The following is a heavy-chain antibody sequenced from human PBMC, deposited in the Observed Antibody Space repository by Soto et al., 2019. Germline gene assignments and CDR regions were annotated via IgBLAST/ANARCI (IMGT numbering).Heavy chain of an antibody. J-gene: IGHJ4*02. CDR1: GGSFSDSY. Sequence: ETLSLTCAVYGGSFSDSYWCWIRQPPGKGLEWIGEINHSGSTNYNPSLKSRVTISVDTSKKQFSLKLSSVTAADTAVYYCARGAGYNPFDYWGQGALVTVSS. V-gene: IGHV4-34*01. D-gene: IGHD1-1*01. CDR2: INHSGST. CDR3: ARGAGYNPFDY.